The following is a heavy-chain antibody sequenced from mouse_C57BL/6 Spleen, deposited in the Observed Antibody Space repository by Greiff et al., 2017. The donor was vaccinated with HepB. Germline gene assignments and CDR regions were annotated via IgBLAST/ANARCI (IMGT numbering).Heavy chain of an antibody. CDR1: GYTFTSYW. Sequence: QVQLQQPGTELVKPGASVKLSCKASGYTFTSYWMHWVKQRPGQGLEWIGNINPSNGGTNYNEKFKSKATLTVDKSSSTAYMQLSSLTSEDSAVYYGAKNTAQAPWFAYWGQGTLVTVSA. J-gene: IGHJ3*01. V-gene: IGHV1-53*01. CDR3: AKNTAQAPWFAY. CDR2: INPSNGGT. D-gene: IGHD3-2*02.